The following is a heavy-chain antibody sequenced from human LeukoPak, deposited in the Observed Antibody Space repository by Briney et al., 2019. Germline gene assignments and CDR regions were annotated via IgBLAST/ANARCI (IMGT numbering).Heavy chain of an antibody. CDR2: ISSSSSYI. CDR1: GFTFSSYS. V-gene: IGHV3-21*01. Sequence: PGGSLRLSCAASGFTFSSYSMNWVRQAPGKGLEWVSSISSSSSYIYYADSVKGRFTISRDNAKNSLYLQMNSLRAEDTAVYYCARDLGEWLLKYYFDYWGQGTLVTVSS. CDR3: ARDLGEWLLKYYFDY. D-gene: IGHD3-3*01. J-gene: IGHJ4*02.